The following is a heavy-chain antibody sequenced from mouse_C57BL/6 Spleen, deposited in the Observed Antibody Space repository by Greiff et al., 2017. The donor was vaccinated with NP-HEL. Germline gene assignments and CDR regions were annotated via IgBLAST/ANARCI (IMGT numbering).Heavy chain of an antibody. CDR3: ARDIDSKRGYAMDY. D-gene: IGHD2-5*01. V-gene: IGHV5-4*01. CDR2: ISDGGSYT. Sequence: EVMLVESGGGLVKPGGSLKLSCAASGFTFSSYAMSWVRQTPEKRLEWVATISDGGSYTYYPDNVKGRFTISRDNAKNNLYLQMSHLKSEDTAMYYCARDIDSKRGYAMDYWGQGTSVTVSA. J-gene: IGHJ4*01. CDR1: GFTFSSYA.